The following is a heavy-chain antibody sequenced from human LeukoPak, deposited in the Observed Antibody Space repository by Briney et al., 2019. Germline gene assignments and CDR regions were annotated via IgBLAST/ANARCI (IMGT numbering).Heavy chain of an antibody. CDR1: GFTFSTYA. CDR3: ARHRQGLWLGEFYY. D-gene: IGHD3-10*01. V-gene: IGHV4-39*01. Sequence: GSLRLSCAASGFTFSTYAVNWVRQPPGKGLEWIGSIYYSGSTYYNPSLKSRVTISVDTSKNQFSLKLSSVTAADTAVYYCARHRQGLWLGEFYYWGQGTLVTVSS. J-gene: IGHJ4*02. CDR2: IYYSGST.